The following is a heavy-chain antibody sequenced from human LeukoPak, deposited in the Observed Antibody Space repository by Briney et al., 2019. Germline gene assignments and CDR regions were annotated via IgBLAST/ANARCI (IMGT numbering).Heavy chain of an antibody. D-gene: IGHD6-19*01. CDR3: ARYDHTSSAWYGLRI. CDR1: GGSISSYY. CDR2: IYYGGST. J-gene: IGHJ4*02. Sequence: PSETLSLTCTVSGGSISSYYWSWIRQPPGKGLEWIGYIYYGGSTDYNPSLKSRVTISVDTSKNQFSLKLTSVTAADTAVYFCARYDHTSSAWYGLRIWGQGTLVTVSS. V-gene: IGHV4-59*08.